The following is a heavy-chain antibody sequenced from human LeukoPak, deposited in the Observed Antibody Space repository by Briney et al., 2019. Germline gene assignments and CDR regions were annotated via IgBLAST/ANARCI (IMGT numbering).Heavy chain of an antibody. V-gene: IGHV3-23*01. CDR1: GFTFGDYA. D-gene: IGHD6-13*01. Sequence: SGGSLRLSCTASGFTFGDYAMSWVRQAPGKGLEWVSTISGSGGTTYYADSVKGRFTISRDNSKNTLYLQMNSLRAEDTAVYYCAKSGYSTNWYRYFDYWGQGTLVTVSS. J-gene: IGHJ4*02. CDR2: ISGSGGTT. CDR3: AKSGYSTNWYRYFDY.